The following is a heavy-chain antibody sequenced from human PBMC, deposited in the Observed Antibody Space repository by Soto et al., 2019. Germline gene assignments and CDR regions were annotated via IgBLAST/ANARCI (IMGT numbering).Heavy chain of an antibody. CDR2: IDPSDSYT. CDR3: ARSGYQLPSGMDV. D-gene: IGHD2-2*01. J-gene: IGHJ6*02. CDR1: GYSCTSYW. Sequence: HGESLKISCKGSGYSCTSYWISWVRQMPGKGLEWMGRIDPSDSYTNYSPSFQGHVTISADKSISTAYLQWSSLKASDTAMYYCARSGYQLPSGMDVWGQGTTVTVSS. V-gene: IGHV5-10-1*01.